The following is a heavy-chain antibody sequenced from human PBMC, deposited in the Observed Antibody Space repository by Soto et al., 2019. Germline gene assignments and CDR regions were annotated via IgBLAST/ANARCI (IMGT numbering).Heavy chain of an antibody. D-gene: IGHD3-10*01. CDR3: ANNPDYYGSGSYPRWDY. V-gene: IGHV3-23*01. J-gene: IGHJ4*02. Sequence: EVQLLESGGGLVQPGGSLRLSCAASGFTFSSYAMSWVRQAPGKGLEWVSAISGSGGSTYYADSVKGRFTISRDNSKNTLNLQMNSLRAEDTAVYYCANNPDYYGSGSYPRWDYWGQGTLVTVSS. CDR1: GFTFSSYA. CDR2: ISGSGGST.